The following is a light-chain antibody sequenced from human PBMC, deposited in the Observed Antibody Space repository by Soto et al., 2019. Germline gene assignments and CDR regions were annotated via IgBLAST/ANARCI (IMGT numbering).Light chain of an antibody. Sequence: DFQMTQSPSSLSASVGDTITITCRASQGIDNCLAWYQHRPGRVPKLLIYAASSLQGGVPSRFSGSGYGTDFTLTSSNLQPEDVAIYYCQKYRSAPWTFGRGTKVEIK. J-gene: IGKJ1*01. CDR1: QGIDNC. CDR3: QKYRSAPWT. CDR2: AAS. V-gene: IGKV1-27*01.